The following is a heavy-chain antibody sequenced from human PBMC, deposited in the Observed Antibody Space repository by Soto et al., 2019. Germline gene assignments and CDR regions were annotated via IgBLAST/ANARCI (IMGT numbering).Heavy chain of an antibody. Sequence: GGSLRLSCAASGFTFSSYGMHWVRQAPGKGLEWVAVISYDGSNKYYADSVKGRFTISRDNSKNTLYLQMNSLRAEDTAVYYCAKDYGGSGSYSYCYYYYGMDVWGQGTTVTVSS. V-gene: IGHV3-30*18. CDR1: GFTFSSYG. J-gene: IGHJ6*02. CDR2: ISYDGSNK. CDR3: AKDYGGSGSYSYCYYYYGMDV. D-gene: IGHD3-10*01.